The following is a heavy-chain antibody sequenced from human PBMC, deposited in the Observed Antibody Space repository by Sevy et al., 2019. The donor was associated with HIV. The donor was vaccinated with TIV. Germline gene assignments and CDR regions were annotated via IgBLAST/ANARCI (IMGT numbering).Heavy chain of an antibody. D-gene: IGHD7-27*01. V-gene: IGHV4-38-2*01. Sequence: SETLSLTCVVSGYSISSSYWWNWFRRPAGKGLEWIGAIHHCGSTQYTPSLKSRVTVSADTSKNKFSLRLSSMTAADTAVYYCASHDWGREDYWGQGTLVTVSS. CDR1: GYSISSSYW. CDR2: IHHCGST. J-gene: IGHJ4*02. CDR3: ASHDWGREDY.